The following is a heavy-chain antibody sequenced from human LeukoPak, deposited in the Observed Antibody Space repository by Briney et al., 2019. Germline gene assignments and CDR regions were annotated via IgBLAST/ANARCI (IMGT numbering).Heavy chain of an antibody. J-gene: IGHJ4*02. D-gene: IGHD4-17*01. CDR3: ARLKGTTSVFDY. Sequence: GGSLRLSCVASGFTSSGHWMTWVRQAPGKGLEWVGNINPGGYDKFYVDSVEGRFTMSRDNARNSLYLQMDSLRAEDTAVYYCARLKGTTSVFDYWGQGTLVTVSS. V-gene: IGHV3-7*03. CDR1: GFTSSGHW. CDR2: INPGGYDK.